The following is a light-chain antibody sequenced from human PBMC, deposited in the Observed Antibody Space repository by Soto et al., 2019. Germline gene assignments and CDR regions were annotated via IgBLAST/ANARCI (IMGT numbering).Light chain of an antibody. CDR1: SSDVGAYNL. CDR2: EDT. Sequence: QSALTQPASVSGSPGQSITVSCTGTSSDVGAYNLVSWYQQHPGKAPRLIIYEDTKRPSGISHRFSGSKSDNTASLTISGLRAEDAAHYHCCSYAGSRTFVFGGGTQLTVL. J-gene: IGLJ7*01. CDR3: CSYAGSRTFV. V-gene: IGLV2-23*01.